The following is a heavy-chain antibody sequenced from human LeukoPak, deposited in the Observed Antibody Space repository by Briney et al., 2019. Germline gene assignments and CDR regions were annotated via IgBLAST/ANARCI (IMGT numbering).Heavy chain of an antibody. Sequence: GGSLRLSCAASGFTFSSYAMNWVRQAPGKGLEWVSAISGSGGSTYYADSVKGRFTISRDNSKNTLYLQMNSLRAEDTAVYYCAPGRAKGGVVKGPDYWGQGTLVTVSS. V-gene: IGHV3-23*01. CDR1: GFTFSSYA. CDR3: APGRAKGGVVKGPDY. J-gene: IGHJ4*02. CDR2: ISGSGGST. D-gene: IGHD3-3*01.